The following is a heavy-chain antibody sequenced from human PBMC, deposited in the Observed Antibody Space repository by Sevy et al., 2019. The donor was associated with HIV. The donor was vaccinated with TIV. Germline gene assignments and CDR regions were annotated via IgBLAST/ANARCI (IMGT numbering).Heavy chain of an antibody. CDR1: GFTFSSYA. Sequence: GGSLRLSCAASGFTFSSYAMHWVRQAPGKGLEWVAVISYDGSNKYYADSVKGRFTISRDNSKNTLYLQMNSLRGEDTAVYYCARGDPYYYDSSGYYHIYYYYGMDVWGQGTTVTVSS. V-gene: IGHV3-30-3*01. D-gene: IGHD3-22*01. CDR3: ARGDPYYYDSSGYYHIYYYYGMDV. CDR2: ISYDGSNK. J-gene: IGHJ6*02.